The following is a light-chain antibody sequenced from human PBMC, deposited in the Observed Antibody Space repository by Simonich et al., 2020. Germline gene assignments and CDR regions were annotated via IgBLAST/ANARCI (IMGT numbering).Light chain of an antibody. CDR2: EDN. CDR3: QSYDSSGWV. CDR1: SGSIASNY. J-gene: IGLJ3*02. V-gene: IGLV6-57*03. Sequence: NFMLPQPHSVSESPGKTVTISCTRSSGSIASNYVQWYQQRPGSAPTTVSYEDNQSPAGVPERFSGSIDSSSNSASLTISGLKTEDEADYYCQSYDSSGWVFGGGTKLTVL.